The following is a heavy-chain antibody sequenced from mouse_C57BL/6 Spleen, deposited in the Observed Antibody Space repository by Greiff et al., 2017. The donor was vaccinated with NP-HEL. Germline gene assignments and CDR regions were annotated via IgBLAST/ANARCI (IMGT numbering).Heavy chain of an antibody. CDR2: IFPGSGST. D-gene: IGHD4-1*01. Sequence: VKLMESGPELVKPGASVKISCKASGYTFTDYYINWVKQRPGQGLEWIGWIFPGSGSTYYNEKFKGKATLTVDKSSSTAYMLLSSLTSEDSAVYFCARSLGWGDWYFDVWGTGTTVTVSS. CDR3: ARSLGWGDWYFDV. J-gene: IGHJ1*03. CDR1: GYTFTDYY. V-gene: IGHV1-75*01.